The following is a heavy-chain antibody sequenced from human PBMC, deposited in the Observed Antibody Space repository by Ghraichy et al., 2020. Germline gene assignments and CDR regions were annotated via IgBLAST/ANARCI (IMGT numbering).Heavy chain of an antibody. CDR3: ARSTLFGDAFDI. Sequence: SQTLSLTCTVSGGSISSYYWSWIRQPPGKGLEWIGYIYYSGSTNYNPSLKSRVTISVDTSKNQFSLKLSSVTAADTAVYYCARSTLFGDAFDIWGQGTMVTVSS. CDR1: GGSISSYY. J-gene: IGHJ3*02. CDR2: IYYSGST. V-gene: IGHV4-59*01. D-gene: IGHD3-3*01.